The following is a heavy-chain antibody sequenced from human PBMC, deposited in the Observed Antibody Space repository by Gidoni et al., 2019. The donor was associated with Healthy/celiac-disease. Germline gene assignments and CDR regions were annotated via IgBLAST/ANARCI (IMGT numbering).Heavy chain of an antibody. CDR2: IKSKTEGGTT. V-gene: IGHV3-15*01. Sequence: RRSCAASGFTFSNAWMSWVRQAPGKGLEWVGRIKSKTEGGTTDYAAPVKGRFTISRDDAKNTLHLQMNSLNTEDTAVYYCTTSGYGYYGGLFDYWGQGTLVTVSS. CDR3: TTSGYGYYGGLFDY. J-gene: IGHJ4*02. D-gene: IGHD4-17*01. CDR1: GFTFSNAW.